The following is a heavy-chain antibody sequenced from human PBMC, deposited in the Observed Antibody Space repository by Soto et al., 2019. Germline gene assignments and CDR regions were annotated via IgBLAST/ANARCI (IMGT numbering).Heavy chain of an antibody. CDR3: ARDANSSVYSRLWAFDI. Sequence: QVQLVESGGGVVQPGRSLRLSCAASGFTFSSYGMHWVRQAPGKGLEWVAVIWYDGSNKYYADSVKGRFTISRDNSKNTLYRQINSLRAEDRAVYYCARDANSSVYSRLWAFDIWGQGTMVTVSS. J-gene: IGHJ3*02. V-gene: IGHV3-33*01. CDR1: GFTFSSYG. D-gene: IGHD3-22*01. CDR2: IWYDGSNK.